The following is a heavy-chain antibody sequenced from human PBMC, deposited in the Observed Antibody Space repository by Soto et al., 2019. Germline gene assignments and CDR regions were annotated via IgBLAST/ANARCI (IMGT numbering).Heavy chain of an antibody. J-gene: IGHJ4*02. CDR1: GASVSSGNYY. V-gene: IGHV4-61*01. CDR3: ARGSGSYYAF. Sequence: QVQLQESGPGLVKPSETLSLTCTVSGASVSSGNYYWSWIRQPPGKGLECIGYISYSGSTNYNPSLKSRVTISIDTSKNQFSLKLSSVTAAETAVYYCARGSGSYYAFWGQGTLVTVSS. CDR2: ISYSGST. D-gene: IGHD1-26*01.